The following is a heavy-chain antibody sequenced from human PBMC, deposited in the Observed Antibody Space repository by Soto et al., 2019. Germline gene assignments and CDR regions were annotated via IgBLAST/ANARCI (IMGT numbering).Heavy chain of an antibody. D-gene: IGHD6-19*01. CDR3: ARPGIAVAGTWGGAFDI. CDR2: ISSSSSYI. Sequence: PGGSLRQSCADSEFIFSGYSLKWVHKAPGKGLEWVSSISSSSSYIYYADSVKGRFTISRDNAKNSLYLQMNSLRAEDTAVYYCARPGIAVAGTWGGAFDISGQGTMVTVSS. CDR1: EFIFSGYS. J-gene: IGHJ3*02. V-gene: IGHV3-21*01.